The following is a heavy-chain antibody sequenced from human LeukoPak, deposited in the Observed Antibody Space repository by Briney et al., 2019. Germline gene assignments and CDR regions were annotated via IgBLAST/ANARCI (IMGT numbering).Heavy chain of an antibody. D-gene: IGHD6-6*01. V-gene: IGHV3-48*03. CDR3: ARGYSSSPRYYFDC. J-gene: IGHJ4*02. CDR1: GFTFSNYE. Sequence: GGSLRLSCAASGFTFSNYEMNWVRQAPGKGLEWVSYVSSTGSPIYNADSVKGRFTISRDNAKNSLYLQMNSLRVEDTAVYYCARGYSSSPRYYFDCWGQGTLVTVSS. CDR2: VSSTGSPI.